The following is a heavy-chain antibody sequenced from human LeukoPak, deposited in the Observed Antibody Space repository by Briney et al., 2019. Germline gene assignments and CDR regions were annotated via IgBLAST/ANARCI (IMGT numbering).Heavy chain of an antibody. CDR1: GFTFSSYG. CDR2: IWYDGTNK. CDR3: AKGSGYDFWSGYYRQNN. V-gene: IGHV3-33*06. D-gene: IGHD3-3*01. Sequence: GGSLRLSCAASGFTFSSYGMHWVRQAPGKGLEWVAVIWYDGTNKYYVDSVKGRFTISRDNSKNTLYLQMNSLRAEDTAVYYCAKGSGYDFWSGYYRQNNWGQGTLVTVSS. J-gene: IGHJ4*02.